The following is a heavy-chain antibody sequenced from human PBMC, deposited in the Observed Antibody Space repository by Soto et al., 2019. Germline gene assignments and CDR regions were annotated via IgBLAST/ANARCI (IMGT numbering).Heavy chain of an antibody. Sequence: ASVKVSCKASGYTFTGYYMHWVRQAPGQGLEWMGWINPNSGGTNYAQKFQGWVTMTRDTSISTAYMELSRLRSDDTAVYYCARDLRDLRYNYYYYGMDVWGQGTTVTVSS. D-gene: IGHD3-9*01. V-gene: IGHV1-2*04. CDR1: GYTFTGYY. CDR2: INPNSGGT. J-gene: IGHJ6*02. CDR3: ARDLRDLRYNYYYYGMDV.